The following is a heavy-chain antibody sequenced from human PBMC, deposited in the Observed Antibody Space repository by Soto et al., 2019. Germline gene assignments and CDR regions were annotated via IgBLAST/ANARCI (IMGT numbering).Heavy chain of an antibody. CDR2: YVPEDGKT. J-gene: IGHJ4*02. V-gene: IGHV1-24*01. Sequence: QVQLEQSGAKVKKPGASVRVSCKISGSTLSEFSMHWVRQAPGKGLEWMGGYVPEDGKTIYAPKFQDRVIMTEDTSTDTAYMELSSLRSEDTAVYFCATGVGWGFIYSLQYWGQGTPVTVSS. D-gene: IGHD1-26*01. CDR3: ATGVGWGFIYSLQY. CDR1: GSTLSEFS.